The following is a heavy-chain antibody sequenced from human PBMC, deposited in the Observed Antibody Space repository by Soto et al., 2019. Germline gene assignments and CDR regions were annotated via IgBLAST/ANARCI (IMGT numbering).Heavy chain of an antibody. CDR3: ASNSYGYTLYDY. D-gene: IGHD5-18*01. V-gene: IGHV4-30-4*01. CDR2: IYYSGST. CDR1: GGSISSGDYY. Sequence: PSETLSLTCTVSGGSISSGDYYWSWIRQPPGKGLEWIGYIYYSGSTNYNPSLKSRVTISVDTSKNQFSLKLSSVTAADTAVYYCASNSYGYTLYDYWGQGTLVTVSS. J-gene: IGHJ4*02.